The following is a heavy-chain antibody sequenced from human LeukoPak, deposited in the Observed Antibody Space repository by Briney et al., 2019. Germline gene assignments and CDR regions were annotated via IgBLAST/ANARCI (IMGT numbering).Heavy chain of an antibody. D-gene: IGHD3-10*01. CDR3: AAGLWFGELIFHHFDY. Sequence: EASVKVSCKASGYTFTSYYMHWVRQAPGQGLEWMGIINPSGGSTSYAQKFQGRVTITADKSTSTAYMELSSLRSEDTAVYYCAAGLWFGELIFHHFDYWGQGTLVTVSS. CDR2: INPSGGST. J-gene: IGHJ4*02. V-gene: IGHV1-46*01. CDR1: GYTFTSYY.